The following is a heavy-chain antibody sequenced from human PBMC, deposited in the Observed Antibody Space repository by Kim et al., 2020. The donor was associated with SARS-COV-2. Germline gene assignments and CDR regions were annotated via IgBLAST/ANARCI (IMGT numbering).Heavy chain of an antibody. CDR3: ETAREDAFDI. CDR2: IIPIFGTA. Sequence: SVKVSCKASGCTFTSYAISWVRQAPGQGLEWMGGIIPIFGTANYAQKFQGRVTITADESTSTAYMELSSLRSEDTAVYYCETAREDAFDIWGQGTMVTVSS. J-gene: IGHJ3*02. V-gene: IGHV1-69*13. CDR1: GCTFTSYA.